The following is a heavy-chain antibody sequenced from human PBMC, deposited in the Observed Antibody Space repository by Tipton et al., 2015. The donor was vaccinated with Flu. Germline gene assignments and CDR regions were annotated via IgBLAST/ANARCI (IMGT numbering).Heavy chain of an antibody. CDR1: GGSISSYY. CDR2: IYYSGST. CDR3: AKDHSSGWYSYVGVDY. Sequence: TLSLTCTVSGGSISSYYWSWIRQPPGKGLEWIGYIYYSGSTNYNPSLKSRVTISVDTSKNQFSLKLSSVIAADTAVYYCAKDHSSGWYSYVGVDYWGQGILVTVSS. D-gene: IGHD6-19*01. J-gene: IGHJ4*02. V-gene: IGHV4-59*01.